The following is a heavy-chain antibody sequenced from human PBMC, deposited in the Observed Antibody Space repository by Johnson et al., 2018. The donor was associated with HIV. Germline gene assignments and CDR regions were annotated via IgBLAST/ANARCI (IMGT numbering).Heavy chain of an antibody. D-gene: IGHD2-21*01. V-gene: IGHV3-30*18. J-gene: IGHJ3*02. CDR3: AKAYCPGCDAFDI. CDR2: ISYDGSNK. CDR1: GFTFSS. Sequence: QVQLVESGGGVVQPGRSLRLSCAASGFTFSSMHWDRQAPGKGLEWVAVISYDGSNKYYADSVKGRFTISRNKSKNTVNLQMKSLRTEDSGVYYCAKAYCPGCDAFDIWGQGTMVTVSS.